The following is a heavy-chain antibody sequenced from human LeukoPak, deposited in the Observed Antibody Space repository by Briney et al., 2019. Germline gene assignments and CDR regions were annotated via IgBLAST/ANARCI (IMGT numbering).Heavy chain of an antibody. CDR1: GSTFSSYW. Sequence: GGSLRLSCAASGSTFSSYWMSWVRQAPGKGLEWVANIKQDGSEKYYVDSVKGRFTISRDNAKNSLYLQMNSLRAEDTAVYYCAKGRDGYKYGFDYWGQGTLVTVSS. V-gene: IGHV3-7*01. D-gene: IGHD5-24*01. J-gene: IGHJ4*02. CDR3: AKGRDGYKYGFDY. CDR2: IKQDGSEK.